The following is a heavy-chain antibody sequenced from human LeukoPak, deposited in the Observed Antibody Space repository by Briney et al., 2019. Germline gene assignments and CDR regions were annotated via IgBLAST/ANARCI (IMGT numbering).Heavy chain of an antibody. V-gene: IGHV3-66*01. CDR2: IYSGSST. CDR3: ARGGATVVTPLGY. D-gene: IGHD4-23*01. CDR1: GFTVSSNY. J-gene: IGHJ4*02. Sequence: GGSLRLSCAASGFTVSSNYMSWVRQAPGKGLEWVSVIYSGSSTYYADSVKGRFTISRDNSKNTLYLQMNSLRAEDTAVYYCARGGATVVTPLGYWGQGTLVTVSS.